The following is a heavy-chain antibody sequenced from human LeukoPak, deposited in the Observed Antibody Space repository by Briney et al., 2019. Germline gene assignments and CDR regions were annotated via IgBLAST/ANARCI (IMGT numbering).Heavy chain of an antibody. J-gene: IGHJ4*02. CDR1: GGTFSSYA. Sequence: SVKVSCKASGGTFSSYAISWVRQAPGQGLEWMGGIIPIFGTANYAQKFQGRVTITADESTSTAYMELSSLRSEDTAVYYCVRSSSVVVPAALDYWGQGTLVTVSS. CDR3: VRSSSVVVPAALDY. D-gene: IGHD2-2*01. V-gene: IGHV1-69*13. CDR2: IIPIFGTA.